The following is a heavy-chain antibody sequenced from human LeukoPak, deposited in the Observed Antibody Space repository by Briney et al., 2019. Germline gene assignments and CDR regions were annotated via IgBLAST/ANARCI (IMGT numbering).Heavy chain of an antibody. Sequence: SETLSLTCTVSGDSISNGGYCWSWIRQHPGKGLEWIGYIHYSGSAYYNPSLKSRVSISIDTSKNQFSLKLSSVTAADTAVYYCARGYCSGGSCYSAAFDIWGQGTMVTVSS. V-gene: IGHV4-31*03. J-gene: IGHJ3*02. CDR1: GDSISNGGYC. CDR3: ARGYCSGGSCYSAAFDI. CDR2: IHYSGSA. D-gene: IGHD2-15*01.